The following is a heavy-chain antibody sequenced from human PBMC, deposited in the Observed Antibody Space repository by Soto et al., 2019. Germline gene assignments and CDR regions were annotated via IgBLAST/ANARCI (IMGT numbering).Heavy chain of an antibody. CDR2: IYYSGST. V-gene: IGHV4-31*03. D-gene: IGHD3-10*01. CDR3: ARDQGLWFGELFSRWFDP. J-gene: IGHJ5*02. Sequence: QVQLQESGPGLVKPSQTLSLTCTVSGGSISSGGYYWSWIRQHPGKGLEWIGYIYYSGSTYYNPSLKSRVTISVDTSKNQFSMKLSSVTAADTAVYYCARDQGLWFGELFSRWFDPWGQGTLVTVSS. CDR1: GGSISSGGYY.